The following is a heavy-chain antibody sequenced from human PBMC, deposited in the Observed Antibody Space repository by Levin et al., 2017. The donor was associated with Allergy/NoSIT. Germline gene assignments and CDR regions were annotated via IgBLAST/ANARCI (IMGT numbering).Heavy chain of an antibody. J-gene: IGHJ4*02. CDR2: IWFDGSNK. V-gene: IGHV3-33*01. CDR1: GFVFSNYG. CDR3: ASPGNHFDY. D-gene: IGHD2/OR15-2a*01. Sequence: HGESLKISCVGSGFVFSNYGMHWVRQAPGKGLEWVAVIWFDGSNKNYADSVKGRFTISRDNSKNTVYLQMNSLRAEDTAIYYCASPGNHFDYWGQGTLVTVSS.